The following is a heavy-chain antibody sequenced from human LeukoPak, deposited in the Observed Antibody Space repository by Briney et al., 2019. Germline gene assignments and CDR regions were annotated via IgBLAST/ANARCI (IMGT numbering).Heavy chain of an antibody. CDR2: IIPIFGTA. J-gene: IGHJ4*02. Sequence: SSVKVSCKASGGTFSSYAISWVRQAPGQGLEWMGRIIPIFGTANYAQKFQGRVTITTDESTSTAYMELSSLRSEDTAVYYCAIGPPEPAVLRYFDWLTQPDYWGRGTLVTVSS. CDR3: AIGPPEPAVLRYFDWLTQPDY. CDR1: GGTFSSYA. D-gene: IGHD3-9*01. V-gene: IGHV1-69*05.